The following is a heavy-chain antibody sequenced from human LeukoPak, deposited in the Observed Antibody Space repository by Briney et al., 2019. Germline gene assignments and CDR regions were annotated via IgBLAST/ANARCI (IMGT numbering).Heavy chain of an antibody. V-gene: IGHV4-38-2*01. D-gene: IGHD3-10*01. J-gene: IGHJ4*02. Sequence: KPSETLSLTCAVSGYSISSGYYWGWIRQPPGKGLEWIGSIYHSGTTNYNPSLKSRVTISIDTSKKQFSLTLTSMTAADTAVYYCARVPHYYFGYGYFDTWGQGTRVTVSS. CDR3: ARVPHYYFGYGYFDT. CDR1: GYSISSGYY. CDR2: IYHSGTT.